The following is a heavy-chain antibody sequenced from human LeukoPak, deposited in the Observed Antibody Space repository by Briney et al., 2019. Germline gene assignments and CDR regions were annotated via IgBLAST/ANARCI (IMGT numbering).Heavy chain of an antibody. V-gene: IGHV3-23*01. CDR2: ISGGGGTT. D-gene: IGHD3-9*01. CDR1: GFTVSSYA. J-gene: IGHJ4*02. CDR3: AKSHPYDILARDYFPYYFDY. Sequence: PGGSLRLSCAASGFTVSSYAMSWVRQAPGRGLEWVSLISGGGGTTYYADSVESRFTTSGDYSKKTVYLQINSLRAEDTAVYYCAKSHPYDILARDYFPYYFDYWGQGTLVTVSS.